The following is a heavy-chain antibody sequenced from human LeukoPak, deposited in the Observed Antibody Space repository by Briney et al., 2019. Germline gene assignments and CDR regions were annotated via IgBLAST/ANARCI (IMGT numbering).Heavy chain of an antibody. V-gene: IGHV1-69*04. Sequence: GASVKVSCKASGYTFTSYGISWVRQAPGQGLEWMGRIIPILGIANYAQKFQGRVTITADKSTSTAYMELSSLRSEDTAVYYCARDPNYYDSSGYFDYWGQGTLVTVSS. CDR1: GYTFTSYG. J-gene: IGHJ4*02. CDR2: IIPILGIA. D-gene: IGHD3-22*01. CDR3: ARDPNYYDSSGYFDY.